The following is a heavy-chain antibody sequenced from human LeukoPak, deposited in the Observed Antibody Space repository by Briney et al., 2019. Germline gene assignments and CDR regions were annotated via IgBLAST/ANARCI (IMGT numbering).Heavy chain of an antibody. V-gene: IGHV3-23*01. J-gene: IGHJ5*02. CDR3: ASICSGGSCYGWFDP. D-gene: IGHD2-15*01. CDR2: ISGSGGST. Sequence: GGSLRLSCAASGFTFSSYAMSWVRQAPGKGLEWVSAISGSGGSTYYADSVKGRFTISRDNSKNTLYLQMNSLRAEDTAVYYCASICSGGSCYGWFDPWGQGTLVTVSS. CDR1: GFTFSSYA.